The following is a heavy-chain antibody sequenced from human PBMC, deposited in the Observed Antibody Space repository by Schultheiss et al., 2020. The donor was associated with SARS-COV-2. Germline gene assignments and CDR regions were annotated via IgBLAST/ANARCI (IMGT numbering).Heavy chain of an antibody. J-gene: IGHJ4*02. CDR2: ISSSSSYI. D-gene: IGHD1-1*01. V-gene: IGHV3-21*01. Sequence: GGSLRLSCAASGFTFSSYWMSWVRQAPGKGLEWVSSISSSSSYIYYADSVKGRFTISRDNAKNSLYLQMKSLRAEDTAVYYCARAEYNWNAGDYWGQGTLVTVSS. CDR3: ARAEYNWNAGDY. CDR1: GFTFSSYW.